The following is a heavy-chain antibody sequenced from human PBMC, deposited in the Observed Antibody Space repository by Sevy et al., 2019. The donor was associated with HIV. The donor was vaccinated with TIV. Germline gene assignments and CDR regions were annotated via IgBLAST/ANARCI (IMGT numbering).Heavy chain of an antibody. CDR1: GFTFNNAW. J-gene: IGHJ4*02. CDR3: ATAPGYYDSAPFDY. CDR2: IKSNIDGETT. Sequence: RGSLRLSCAVSGFTFNNAWMNWVRQAPGTGLQWVGLIKSNIDGETTDYAAPVKGRFTISRDDSKNTLYLQMNNLKIEDTAVYYCATAPGYYDSAPFDYWGPGTLVTVSS. V-gene: IGHV3-15*01. D-gene: IGHD3-22*01.